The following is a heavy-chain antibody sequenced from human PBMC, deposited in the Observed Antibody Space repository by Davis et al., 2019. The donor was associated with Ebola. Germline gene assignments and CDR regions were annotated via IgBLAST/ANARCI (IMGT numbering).Heavy chain of an antibody. J-gene: IGHJ6*04. Sequence: GESLKISCAASGFTFDDFAMAWVRQAPGKGLEWVSTLRGSDDSTYYADSVRGRFTVSKDRSKNTLYLQMNSLRIEDTAVYFCAKGGPHIDTAYYYAMDVWGKGTTVTVSS. CDR1: GFTFDDFA. CDR2: LRGSDDST. V-gene: IGHV3-23*01. D-gene: IGHD5-18*01. CDR3: AKGGPHIDTAYYYAMDV.